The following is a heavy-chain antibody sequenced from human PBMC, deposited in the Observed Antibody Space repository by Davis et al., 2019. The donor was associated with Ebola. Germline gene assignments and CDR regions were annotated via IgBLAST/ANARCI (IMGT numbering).Heavy chain of an antibody. CDR3: AKDLSREGSVLRYYYYGMDV. Sequence: GESLKISCAASGFTFSDYYMSWIRQAPGKGLEWVSYISSSGSTIYYADSVKGRFPISRDNAKNSLYLQMNSLRAEDTYVYYCAKDLSREGSVLRYYYYGMDVWGQGTTVTVSS. J-gene: IGHJ6*02. CDR1: GFTFSDYY. D-gene: IGHD1-26*01. V-gene: IGHV3-11*04. CDR2: ISSSGSTI.